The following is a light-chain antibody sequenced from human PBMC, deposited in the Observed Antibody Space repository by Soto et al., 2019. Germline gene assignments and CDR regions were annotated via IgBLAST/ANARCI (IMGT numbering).Light chain of an antibody. CDR2: GAS. V-gene: IGKV3-15*01. J-gene: IGKJ1*01. CDR1: QSVNSK. Sequence: IVMTQSPVTLSVSPGERATLSCRASQSVNSKLAWYQQKPGQAPRLLIYGASTRATDIPARFSGSGSGTEFTLTISSLQSEDFAVYFCQQYSDWPPWTFGRGTKVDIK. CDR3: QQYSDWPPWT.